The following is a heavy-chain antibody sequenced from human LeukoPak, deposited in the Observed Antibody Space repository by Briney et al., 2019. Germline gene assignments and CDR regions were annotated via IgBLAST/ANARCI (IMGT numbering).Heavy chain of an antibody. D-gene: IGHD3-16*02. Sequence: SETLSLTCTVSGYSISSGYYWGWIRQPPGKGLECIGTMYHSGSTFYNPSLKSRVTISVDTSKNQFSLKLTSMTAADTAVYYCARLHLGELSSGFDYWGQGTLVTVSS. CDR2: MYHSGST. V-gene: IGHV4-38-2*02. CDR3: ARLHLGELSSGFDY. CDR1: GYSISSGYY. J-gene: IGHJ4*02.